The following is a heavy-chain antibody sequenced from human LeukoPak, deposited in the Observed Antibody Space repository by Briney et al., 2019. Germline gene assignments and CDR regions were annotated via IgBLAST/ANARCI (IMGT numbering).Heavy chain of an antibody. CDR2: INWNGGST. Sequence: GGSLRLTCAASGFTFDDYGMSWVRQAPGKGLEWVSGINWNGGSTGYADSVKGRFTISRDNAKNSLYLQMNSLRAEDTALYYCARVPLMVYDNWFDPWGQGTLVTVSS. D-gene: IGHD2-8*01. V-gene: IGHV3-20*04. J-gene: IGHJ5*02. CDR1: GFTFDDYG. CDR3: ARVPLMVYDNWFDP.